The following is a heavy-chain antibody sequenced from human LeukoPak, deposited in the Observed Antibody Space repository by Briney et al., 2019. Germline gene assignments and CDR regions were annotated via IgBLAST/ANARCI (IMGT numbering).Heavy chain of an antibody. CDR2: ISTSGSTI. V-gene: IGHV3-48*03. D-gene: IGHD3-10*01. CDR3: AREAYYYGSGRIFDL. CDR1: GFTFSSYE. Sequence: PGGSLRLSCAASGFTFSSYEMNWVRQAPGKGLEWVSYISTSGSTIYYADSVKGRFTISRDNAKNSLYLQMNSLRAEDTAVYYCAREAYYYGSGRIFDLWGQGTLVTVSS. J-gene: IGHJ5*02.